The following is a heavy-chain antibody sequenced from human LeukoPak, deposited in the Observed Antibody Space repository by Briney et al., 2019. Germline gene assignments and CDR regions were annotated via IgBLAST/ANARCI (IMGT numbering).Heavy chain of an antibody. CDR2: INHSGST. CDR1: GGSFSGYY. V-gene: IGHV4-34*01. Sequence: SETLSLTCAVYGGSFSGYYWSWIRQPPGKGLEWIGEINHSGSTNYNPSLKSRVTISVDTSKNQFSLKLSSVTAVDTAVYYCARGSIAAAGTWYFQHWGQGTLVTVSS. D-gene: IGHD6-13*01. CDR3: ARGSIAAAGTWYFQH. J-gene: IGHJ1*01.